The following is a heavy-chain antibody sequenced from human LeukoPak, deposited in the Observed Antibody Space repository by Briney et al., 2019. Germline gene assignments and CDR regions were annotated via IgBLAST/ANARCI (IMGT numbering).Heavy chain of an antibody. CDR3: ARVQLSGSYYFDY. D-gene: IGHD1-26*01. CDR2: ISSSSSHI. J-gene: IGHJ4*02. CDR1: GFTFSSYS. V-gene: IGHV3-21*01. Sequence: PGGSLRLSCAASGFTFSSYSMNWVRQAPGKGLEWVSSISSSSSHIYYADSVKGRFTMSRDNAKNSLYLQMNSLRAEDTAVYYCARVQLSGSYYFDYWGQGTLVTVSS.